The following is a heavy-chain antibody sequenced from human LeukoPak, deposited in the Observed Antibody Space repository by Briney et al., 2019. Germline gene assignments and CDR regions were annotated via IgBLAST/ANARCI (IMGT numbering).Heavy chain of an antibody. V-gene: IGHV4-59*01. J-gene: IGHJ5*02. Sequence: SETLSLTCTVSGGSISSYYWSWIRQPPGKGLEWIGYIYYSGSTNYNPSLKSRVTISVDTSKNQFSLKLSSVTAADTAVYYCERVPLWFGEPGNWFDPWGQGTLVTVSS. CDR2: IYYSGST. CDR1: GGSISSYY. D-gene: IGHD3-10*01. CDR3: ERVPLWFGEPGNWFDP.